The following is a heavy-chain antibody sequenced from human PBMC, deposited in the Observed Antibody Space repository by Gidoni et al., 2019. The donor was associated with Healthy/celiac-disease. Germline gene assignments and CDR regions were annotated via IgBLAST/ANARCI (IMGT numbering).Heavy chain of an antibody. V-gene: IGHV1-69*09. CDR1: GVTFSSYA. Sequence: QVQLVQSGAEVKKPGSSVKVSCKASGVTFSSYAISWVRQAPGQGLEWMGRIIPILGIANYAQKFQGRVTITADKSTSTAYMELSSLRSEDTAVYYCARGGGGAYYFDYWGQGTLVTVSS. CDR2: IIPILGIA. CDR3: ARGGGGAYYFDY. D-gene: IGHD2-21*01. J-gene: IGHJ4*02.